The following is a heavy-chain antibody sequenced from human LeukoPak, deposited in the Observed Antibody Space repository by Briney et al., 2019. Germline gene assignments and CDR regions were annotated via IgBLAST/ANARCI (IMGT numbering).Heavy chain of an antibody. Sequence: SWIRQPPGKGLEWIGYIYYSGSTYYNPSLKSRVTISVDTSKNQFSLKLSSVTAADTAVYYCARGNRRYDFWSGYQYNWFDPWGQGTLVTVSS. D-gene: IGHD3-3*01. V-gene: IGHV4-30-4*08. CDR2: IYYSGST. J-gene: IGHJ5*02. CDR3: ARGNRRYDFWSGYQYNWFDP.